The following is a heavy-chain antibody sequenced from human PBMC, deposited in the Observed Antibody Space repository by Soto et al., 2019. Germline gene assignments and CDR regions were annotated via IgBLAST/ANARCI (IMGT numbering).Heavy chain of an antibody. CDR3: ASQSSTTNSAF. CDR1: GVYSGNHDYH. CDR2: LHYRGST. J-gene: IGHJ4*01. V-gene: IGHV4-39*01. D-gene: IGHD4-17*01. Sequence: SVAGVYSGNHDYHWGWVAQPAGKGLEGIGRLHYRGSTYYNPSLKSRVTISVETSKSRFSLRVISVTAADTALYVGASQSSTTNSAFWGHGTLVTVSS.